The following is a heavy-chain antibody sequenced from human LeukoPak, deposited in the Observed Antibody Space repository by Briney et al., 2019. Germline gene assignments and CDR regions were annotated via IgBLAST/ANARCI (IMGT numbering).Heavy chain of an antibody. CDR1: GGSISSGDYY. J-gene: IGHJ4*02. V-gene: IGHV4-30-4*01. Sequence: SQTLSLTCTVSGGSISSGDYYWSWIRQPPGKGLEWIGYIYYSGSTYYNPSLKSRVTISVDTSKNQFSLKLSSVTAADTAMYYCASTNYGSGSYYIIPPFDYWGQGTLVTVSS. CDR3: ASTNYGSGSYYIIPPFDY. D-gene: IGHD3-10*01. CDR2: IYYSGST.